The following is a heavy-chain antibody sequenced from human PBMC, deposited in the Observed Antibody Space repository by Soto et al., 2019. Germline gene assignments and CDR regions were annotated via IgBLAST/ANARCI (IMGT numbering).Heavy chain of an antibody. CDR3: ASSVEAHFDY. CDR2: ITSDTNTI. J-gene: IGHJ4*02. V-gene: IGHV3-48*01. D-gene: IGHD1-26*01. CDR1: GFPFSIYS. Sequence: EVQLVESGGGLVQPGGSLRLTCVASGFPFSIYSMNWVRQAPGKGLEWSSYITSDTNTIKYADSVKGRFTISRDNAKNLVYLQMNSLRAEDTAVYFCASSVEAHFDYWGQGTVVTVSS.